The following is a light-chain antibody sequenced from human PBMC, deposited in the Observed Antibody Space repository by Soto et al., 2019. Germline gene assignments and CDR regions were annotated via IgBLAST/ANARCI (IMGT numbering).Light chain of an antibody. CDR2: GNS. CDR1: SSNIGAGYD. J-gene: IGLJ2*01. CDR3: QSSDSSLRGSI. V-gene: IGLV1-40*01. Sequence: QSVLTQPPSVSGAPGQRVTISCTGSSSNIGAGYDVHWYQQLPGTAPKLLIYGNSNRPSGVPDRFSGSKSGTSASLAITGLQAEEEADYYCQSSDSSLRGSIFGGGTKVTVL.